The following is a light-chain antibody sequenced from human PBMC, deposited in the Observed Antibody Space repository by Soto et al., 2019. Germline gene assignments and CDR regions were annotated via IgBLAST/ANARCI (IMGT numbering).Light chain of an antibody. CDR1: QSVSTF. Sequence: PGERATLSCRASQSVSTFLAWYQQKPGQAPRLLIYGASSRAAGVPDRFSGSGSGTDFTLTISRLEPEDFAVYYCQQYGSSLTWTFGQGTKVDIK. V-gene: IGKV3-20*01. CDR3: QQYGSSLTWT. CDR2: GAS. J-gene: IGKJ1*01.